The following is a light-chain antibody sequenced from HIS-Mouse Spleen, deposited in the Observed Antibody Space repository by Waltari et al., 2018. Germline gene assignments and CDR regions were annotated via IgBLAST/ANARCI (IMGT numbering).Light chain of an antibody. J-gene: IGLJ3*02. CDR2: DVS. CDR3: SSYTSSSTLV. CDR1: SSDVGGYNY. V-gene: IGLV2-14*03. Sequence: QSALTQPAPVSGSPGQSITLSCTGTSSDVGGYNYVSWYQQHPGKAPKLMIYDVSNRPSGVSNRFSGLQAEDEADYYCSSYTSSSTLVFGGGTKLTVL.